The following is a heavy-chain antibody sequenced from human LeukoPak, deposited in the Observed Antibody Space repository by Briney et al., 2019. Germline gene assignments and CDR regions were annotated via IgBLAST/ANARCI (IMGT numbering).Heavy chain of an antibody. Sequence: SETLSLPCTVSGGSISSYYWSWIRQPAGKGREWIGYIYYSGNTNYNPSLKSRVTISVDTSKNQFSLSLTSVTAADTAVYYCARDPGENYPYNWFDPWGQGTLVTASS. CDR1: GGSISSYY. J-gene: IGHJ5*02. CDR3: ARDPGENYPYNWFDP. V-gene: IGHV4-59*01. D-gene: IGHD5-24*01. CDR2: IYYSGNT.